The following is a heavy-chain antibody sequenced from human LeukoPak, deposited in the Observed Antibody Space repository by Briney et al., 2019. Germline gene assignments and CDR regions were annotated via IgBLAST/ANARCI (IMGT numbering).Heavy chain of an antibody. V-gene: IGHV3-30-3*01. CDR1: GLSFNKDV. CDR3: ARDPSFDY. Sequence: GGSLRLSCVVSGLSFNKDVMSWFRQAPGKGLEWVALISYDASNEYYADSVKGRFTISRDNAKNSLYLQMNSLRAEDTAVYYCARDPSFDYWGQGTLVTVSS. CDR2: ISYDASNE. J-gene: IGHJ4*02.